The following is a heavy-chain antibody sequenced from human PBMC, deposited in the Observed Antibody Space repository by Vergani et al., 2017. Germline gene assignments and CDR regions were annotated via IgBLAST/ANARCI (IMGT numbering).Heavy chain of an antibody. Sequence: QVQLQESGPGLVKPSQTLSLTCTVSGGSISSGGYYWSWIRQHPGKGLEWIGYIYYSGSTYYNPSLKSRVTISVDTSKNQFSLKLSSVTAADTAVYYCARWHSCTNGVCYSPDPYYYGMDVWGQGTTVTVSS. J-gene: IGHJ6*02. V-gene: IGHV4-31*03. CDR1: GGSISSGGYY. CDR3: ARWHSCTNGVCYSPDPYYYGMDV. D-gene: IGHD2-8*01. CDR2: IYYSGST.